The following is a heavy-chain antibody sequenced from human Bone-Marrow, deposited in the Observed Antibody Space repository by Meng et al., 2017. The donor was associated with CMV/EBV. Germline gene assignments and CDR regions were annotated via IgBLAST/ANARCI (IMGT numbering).Heavy chain of an antibody. D-gene: IGHD1-14*01. V-gene: IGHV3-23*01. CDR3: ARGAPRKYYYYGMDV. CDR2: ISGSGGST. Sequence: GGSLRLSCAASGFTFSSYSMNWVRQAPGKGLEWVSAISGSGGSTYYADSVKGRFTISRDNSKNTLYLQMNSLRAEDTAVYYCARGAPRKYYYYGMDVWGQGTTVTVSS. CDR1: GFTFSSYS. J-gene: IGHJ6*02.